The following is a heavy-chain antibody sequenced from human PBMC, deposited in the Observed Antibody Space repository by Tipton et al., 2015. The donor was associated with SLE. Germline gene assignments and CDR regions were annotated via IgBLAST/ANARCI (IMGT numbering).Heavy chain of an antibody. D-gene: IGHD2-21*02. J-gene: IGHJ4*02. V-gene: IGHV4-31*03. CDR2: IYGSGGT. CDR3: ARDPVDGYGFFDY. Sequence: TLSLTCTVSDGSISSGSNPWTCIRQLPGKGLEWIGYIYGSGGTDYNRSLKSRVTISLDTSKNQIFLELNSVTAADTAVYYCARDPVDGYGFFDYWGQGTLVTVSS. CDR1: DGSISSGSNP.